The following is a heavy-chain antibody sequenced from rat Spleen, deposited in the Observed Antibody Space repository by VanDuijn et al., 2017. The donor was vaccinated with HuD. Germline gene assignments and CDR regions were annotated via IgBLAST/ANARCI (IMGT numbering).Heavy chain of an antibody. V-gene: IGHV5-7*01. Sequence: EVQLVESGGGLVQPGRSLKLSCAASGFTFSDYAMAWVRQSPKKGLEWVATISYDGSSTYYRDSVKGRFTISRDNAKSTLYLQMDSLRSEDTATYYCARHPSYYGYAFDYWGQGVMVTVSS. CDR3: ARHPSYYGYAFDY. J-gene: IGHJ2*01. D-gene: IGHD1-7*01. CDR1: GFTFSDYA. CDR2: ISYDGSST.